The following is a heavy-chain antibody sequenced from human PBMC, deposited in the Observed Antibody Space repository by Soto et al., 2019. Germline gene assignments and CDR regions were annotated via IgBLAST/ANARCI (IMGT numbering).Heavy chain of an antibody. CDR3: ARDSVLAHDP. V-gene: IGHV5-10-1*01. J-gene: IGHJ5*02. CDR2: IDPSDSYT. D-gene: IGHD3-10*01. CDR1: GYSFTSYW. Sequence: SGYSFTSYWINWVRQMPGKGLEWMGRIDPSDSYTNYSPSFQGHVTISADRSISTAYLQWSSLKASDTAMYYCARDSVLAHDPWGQGTLVTVSS.